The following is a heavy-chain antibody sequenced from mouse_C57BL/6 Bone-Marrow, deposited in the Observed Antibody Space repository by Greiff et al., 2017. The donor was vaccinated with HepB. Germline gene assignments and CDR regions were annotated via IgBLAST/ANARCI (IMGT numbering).Heavy chain of an antibody. V-gene: IGHV14-4*01. CDR2: IDPENGDT. Sequence: EVQLQQSGAELVRPGASVKLSCTASGFNIKDYYMHWVKQGPEQGLEWIGWIDPENGDTEYASKFQGKATITADTSSNTAYLQLSSLTSEDTAVYYCTTYYPYYFDYWGQGTTLTVSS. CDR1: GFNIKDYY. D-gene: IGHD1-1*01. CDR3: TTYYPYYFDY. J-gene: IGHJ2*01.